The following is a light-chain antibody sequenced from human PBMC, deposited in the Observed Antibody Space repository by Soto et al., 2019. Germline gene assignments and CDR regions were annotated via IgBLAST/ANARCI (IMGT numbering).Light chain of an antibody. CDR3: SSYTSSITPYV. V-gene: IGLV2-14*01. Sequence: QSALTQPASVSGSPGQSITISCNGTITDIGAYNYVSWYQQHPGKAPKLLIYGVSSRPSGVSNRFSGSKSGNAAYLTISGLQADDEAEYYRSSYTSSITPYVFGTGTKLTVL. CDR2: GVS. CDR1: ITDIGAYNY. J-gene: IGLJ1*01.